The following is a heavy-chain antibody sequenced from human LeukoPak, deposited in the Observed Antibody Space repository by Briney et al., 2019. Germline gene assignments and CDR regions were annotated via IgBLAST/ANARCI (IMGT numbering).Heavy chain of an antibody. CDR1: GYTFTSYY. Sequence: GASVKVSCKASGYTFTSYYMHWVRQAPGQGLEWMGIIYPSGGSTSYAQKFQGRVTMTRDTSTSTVYMELSSLRSEDTAVYYCARDNEVGGCSYGLTGKNWFDPWGQGTLVTVSS. V-gene: IGHV1-46*01. CDR2: IYPSGGST. CDR3: ARDNEVGGCSYGLTGKNWFDP. J-gene: IGHJ5*02. D-gene: IGHD5-18*01.